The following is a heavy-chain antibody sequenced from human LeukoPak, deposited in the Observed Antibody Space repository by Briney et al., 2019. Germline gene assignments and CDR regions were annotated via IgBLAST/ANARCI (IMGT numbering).Heavy chain of an antibody. CDR1: GFTFTNYA. Sequence: PGRSLRLFCAASGFTFTNYALHWVRQTPVKGLEWITLISSDGNNNVYADSVKGRFTISRDNSRNTLYLQMNSLRAEDTAVYYCVKGLVQTTMSYSVDYWGQGALVTVSS. CDR3: VKGLVQTTMSYSVDY. D-gene: IGHD1-1*01. J-gene: IGHJ4*02. V-gene: IGHV3-30*18. CDR2: ISSDGNNN.